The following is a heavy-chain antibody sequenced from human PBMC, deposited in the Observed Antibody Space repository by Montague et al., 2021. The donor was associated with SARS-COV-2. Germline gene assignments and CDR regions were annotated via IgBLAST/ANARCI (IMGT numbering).Heavy chain of an antibody. D-gene: IGHD3-3*01. CDR2: VKDSGST. CDR1: GDSVSSGRYF. Sequence: SETLSLTCTVSGDSVSSGRYFWTWVRQAPGKGLEWIGEVKDSGSTNYIPSLKSRVAISVDTSKNQFSLKLRSVTAADTAVYFCARGALTVGKYEFLRGYCTSPLDYWSQGTLVTVSS. J-gene: IGHJ4*02. CDR3: ARGALTVGKYEFLRGYCTSPLDY. V-gene: IGHV4-61*01.